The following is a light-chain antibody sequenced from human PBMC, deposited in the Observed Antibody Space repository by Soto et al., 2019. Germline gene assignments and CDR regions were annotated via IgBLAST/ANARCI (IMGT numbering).Light chain of an antibody. V-gene: IGKV4-1*01. CDR3: QQYFDVPFT. Sequence: DSVMPQSPDSLAVSLGERATMNCKCSRSVLYKSNNKNHLAWYQQKPGQPPQLIIYWASTRESGVPERFSGSGSGTDFTLTISSLEAEDVAFYWCQQYFDVPFTFGGGTKVDIK. J-gene: IGKJ4*01. CDR1: RSVLYKSNNKNH. CDR2: WAS.